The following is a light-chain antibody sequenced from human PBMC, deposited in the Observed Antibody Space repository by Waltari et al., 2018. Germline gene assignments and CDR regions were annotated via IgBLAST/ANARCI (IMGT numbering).Light chain of an antibody. J-gene: IGLJ3*02. CDR2: YNSDSDK. Sequence: QAVLTQPASLSASPGASVSLTCTLRSGINVASYRIYWYQQKPGSPPQYLLRYNSDSDKQQDAGVPSLVSGTKDISDNAGVLVISGFQSEDETDYDCLVWYSGALVFGRGTKLTVI. CDR1: SGINVASYR. V-gene: IGLV5-45*01. CDR3: LVWYSGALV.